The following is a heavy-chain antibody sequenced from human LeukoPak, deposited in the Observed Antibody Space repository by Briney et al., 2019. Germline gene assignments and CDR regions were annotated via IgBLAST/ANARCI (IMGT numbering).Heavy chain of an antibody. Sequence: GGSLRLSCAASGFTFSSYAMTWVRQAPGKGLEWVSAISGSGGRTRYADSVKGRFTISRDNSKNTLYLQMNSLRAEDTATYYCAKLSRGEPNDYWGQGTLVTVSS. CDR3: AKLSRGEPNDY. J-gene: IGHJ4*02. D-gene: IGHD4-17*01. V-gene: IGHV3-23*01. CDR2: ISGSGGRT. CDR1: GFTFSSYA.